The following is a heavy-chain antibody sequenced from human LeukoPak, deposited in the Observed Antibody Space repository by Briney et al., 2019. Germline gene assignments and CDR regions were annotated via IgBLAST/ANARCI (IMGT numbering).Heavy chain of an antibody. CDR2: INSDGSST. D-gene: IGHD2-8*01. V-gene: IGHV3-74*01. CDR3: AKAMAY. Sequence: PGGSLRLSCAASGFTVSSNYMSWVRQAPGKGLVWVSRINSDGSSTSYADSVKGRFTISRDNAKNTLYLQMNGLRAEDTAVYYCAKAMAYWGQGTLVTVSS. J-gene: IGHJ4*02. CDR1: GFTVSSNY.